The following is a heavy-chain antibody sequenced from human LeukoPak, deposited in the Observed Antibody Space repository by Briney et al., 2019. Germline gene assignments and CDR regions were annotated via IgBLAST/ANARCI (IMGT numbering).Heavy chain of an antibody. CDR2: IYSGDNT. CDR1: GFTFSGNY. V-gene: IGHV3-66*01. Sequence: GGSLRLSCAASGFTFSGNYMSWVRQAPGKGLDWVSVIYSGDNTNYADSVKGRFTISRDYSKNTLYLQMSSLRAEDTAVYYCARDRYGDYVFYLDLWGRGTLVSVSS. J-gene: IGHJ2*01. CDR3: ARDRYGDYVFYLDL. D-gene: IGHD4-17*01.